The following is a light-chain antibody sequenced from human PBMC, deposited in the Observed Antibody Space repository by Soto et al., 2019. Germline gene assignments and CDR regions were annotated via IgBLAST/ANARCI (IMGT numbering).Light chain of an antibody. CDR1: QSLLQSNGYNC. V-gene: IGKV2-28*01. J-gene: IGKJ4*01. CDR3: MQALQSPLT. Sequence: EIVMTQSPLSLPVTPGEPASISCRSSQSLLQSNGYNCLDWYLQKPGQSPQLLIYLGSNRASGVPDRFSGSGSGTDFTLKISSVEAEDVGVYYCMQALQSPLTFGGGTKVEIK. CDR2: LGS.